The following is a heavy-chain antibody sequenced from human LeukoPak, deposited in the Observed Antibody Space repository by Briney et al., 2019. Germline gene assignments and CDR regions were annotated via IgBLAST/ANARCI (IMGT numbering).Heavy chain of an antibody. Sequence: TGGSLRLSCAASRFTFSSYSLNWVRQAPGRGLEWLSYISSGSTTIYYADSVKGRFTISRDNAKNSLYLQMNSLRAEDTAVYYCARYNSEWSFDYWGQGTLVTVSS. D-gene: IGHD6-19*01. CDR3: ARYNSEWSFDY. J-gene: IGHJ4*02. CDR2: ISSGSTTI. CDR1: RFTFSSYS. V-gene: IGHV3-48*01.